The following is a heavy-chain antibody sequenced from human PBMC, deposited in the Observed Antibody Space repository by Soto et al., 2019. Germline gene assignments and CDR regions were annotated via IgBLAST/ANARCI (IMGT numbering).Heavy chain of an antibody. CDR1: GGSVYRSGYY. J-gene: IGHJ4*02. CDR2: IDYNGVT. Sequence: ETLSRGCTVSGGSVYRSGYYWGWILQPPGRGLEWIGNIDYNGVTYSNPSLKSRVTISRDTSKNQFSLKLTSVTAADTALYYCGKVLVGATGHTDSDSWGPGTLVTVSS. CDR3: GKVLVGATGHTDSDS. D-gene: IGHD2-15*01. V-gene: IGHV4-39*01.